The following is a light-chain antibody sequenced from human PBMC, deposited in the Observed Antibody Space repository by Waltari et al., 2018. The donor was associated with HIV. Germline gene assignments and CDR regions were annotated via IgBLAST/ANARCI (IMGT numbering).Light chain of an antibody. Sequence: QSALTQPAPVSGSPGQSITISCTGTSSDVGSYNLVSWYQQHPGKAPKLMIYEGSKRPSWVSNRFSGAKSGNTASLTISGLQGEDEADYYCCSYAGSSTLEVFGGGTKLTVL. CDR1: SSDVGSYNL. CDR3: CSYAGSSTLEV. V-gene: IGLV2-23*01. CDR2: EGS. J-gene: IGLJ2*01.